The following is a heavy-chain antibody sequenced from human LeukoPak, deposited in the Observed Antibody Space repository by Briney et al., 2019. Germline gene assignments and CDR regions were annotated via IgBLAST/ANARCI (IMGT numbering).Heavy chain of an antibody. CDR1: GFTFSTYG. V-gene: IGHV3-23*01. Sequence: GGSLRLSCAASGFTFSTYGMSWVRQPPGRGLEWVSAVTGSGTSTNYADSLKGRFSISRDNFKYTIYLHMNSLRAEDTAVYYCASSPRVGYNWFDPWGQGTLVTVSS. CDR3: ASSPRVGYNWFDP. J-gene: IGHJ5*02. D-gene: IGHD3-16*01. CDR2: VTGSGTST.